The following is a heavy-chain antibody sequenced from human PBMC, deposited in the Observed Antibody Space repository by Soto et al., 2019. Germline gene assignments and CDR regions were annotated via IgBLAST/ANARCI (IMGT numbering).Heavy chain of an antibody. CDR2: IIPIFGTA. Sequence: GASVKVSCKASGGTFSSYAISWVRQAPGQGLEWMGGIIPIFGTANYAQKFQGRVTITADESTSTAYMELSSLRSEDTAVYYCARARRVGGYYYEFDYWGQGTLVTVSS. J-gene: IGHJ4*02. D-gene: IGHD3-22*01. CDR3: ARARRVGGYYYEFDY. CDR1: GGTFSSYA. V-gene: IGHV1-69*13.